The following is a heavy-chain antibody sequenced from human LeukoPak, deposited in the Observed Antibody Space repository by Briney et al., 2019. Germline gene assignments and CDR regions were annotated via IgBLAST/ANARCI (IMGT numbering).Heavy chain of an antibody. CDR2: FSGSGGST. Sequence: GGSLRLSCAASGFTFSSYAMSWVRQAPGKGLEWVSAFSGSGGSTYYADSVKGRFTISRDNSKNTLYLQMNSLRAEDTAVYYCAKDEMVYAISDYFDYWGQGTLVTVSS. CDR3: AKDEMVYAISDYFDY. D-gene: IGHD2-8*01. J-gene: IGHJ4*02. V-gene: IGHV3-23*01. CDR1: GFTFSSYA.